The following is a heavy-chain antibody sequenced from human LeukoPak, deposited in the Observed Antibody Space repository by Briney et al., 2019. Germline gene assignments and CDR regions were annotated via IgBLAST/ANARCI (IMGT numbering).Heavy chain of an antibody. D-gene: IGHD3-22*01. CDR3: ARGVDNYDGSVDAFLI. CDR2: IHTGGDT. V-gene: IGHV3-53*01. Sequence: GGSLRLSCAASGLTVSSNYMTWVRQAPGKGLEWVAVIHTGGDTYYPDSVQGRFTISRDSSKNTLHLQMNSLRGEDTAVYFCARGVDNYDGSVDAFLIWGQGTPVTVSS. J-gene: IGHJ3*02. CDR1: GLTVSSNY.